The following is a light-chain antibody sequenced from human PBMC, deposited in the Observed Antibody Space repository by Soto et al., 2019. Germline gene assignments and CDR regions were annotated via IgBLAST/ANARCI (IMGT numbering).Light chain of an antibody. CDR2: AAS. J-gene: IGKJ1*01. CDR3: QQSYSIFLT. Sequence: DIPMTQSPSSLSASVGDRVTITCRASQSITTYLNWYQHKPGKAPKLLIYAASSLQSGDRSRFSGSGSATDFTLTISSLQPEDFATYDGQQSYSIFLTFGQGTKVEVK. CDR1: QSITTY. V-gene: IGKV1-39*01.